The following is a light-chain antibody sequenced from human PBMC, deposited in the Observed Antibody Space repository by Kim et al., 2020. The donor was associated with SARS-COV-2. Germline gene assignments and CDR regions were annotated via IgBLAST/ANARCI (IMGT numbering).Light chain of an antibody. J-gene: IGKJ1*01. CDR2: AAS. Sequence: DIQMTQSPSSLSASVGDRVTITCRASQGISNYLAWYQQKPGKVPKLLIYAASALRSWVPSRFSGSGSGTDFTLTITSLQPEDVAVYYCQQCKGAPWTFGHGTKVDIK. CDR3: QQCKGAPWT. V-gene: IGKV1-27*01. CDR1: QGISNY.